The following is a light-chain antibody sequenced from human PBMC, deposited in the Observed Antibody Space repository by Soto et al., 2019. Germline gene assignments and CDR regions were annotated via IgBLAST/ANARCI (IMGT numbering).Light chain of an antibody. CDR1: QSVSSY. CDR2: DAS. V-gene: IGKV3-11*01. Sequence: ETVLTQSPATLSLSPGERATLSCRASQSVSSYLTWYQQKPGQSPRLLIFDASNRATGIPARFSGSRSGTYFTLTISSLEPEDFAVYYCQQRSNWPPALTFGRGTKVEIK. J-gene: IGKJ4*01. CDR3: QQRSNWPPALT.